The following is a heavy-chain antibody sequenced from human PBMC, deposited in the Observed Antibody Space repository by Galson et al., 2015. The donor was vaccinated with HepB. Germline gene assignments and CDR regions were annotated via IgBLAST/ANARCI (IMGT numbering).Heavy chain of an antibody. Sequence: WIGEMHPGGSSNYNPSLKSRVTISLDKSKNQYSLNLRYVTAADTAVYYCASSSGWWRIDNWGQGTLVTVSS. CDR3: ASSSGWWRIDN. D-gene: IGHD6-19*01. J-gene: IGHJ4*02. V-gene: IGHV4-4*02. CDR2: MHPGGSS.